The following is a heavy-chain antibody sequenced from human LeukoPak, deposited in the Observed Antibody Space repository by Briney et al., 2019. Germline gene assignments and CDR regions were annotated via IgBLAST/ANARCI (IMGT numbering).Heavy chain of an antibody. V-gene: IGHV3-48*01. J-gene: IGHJ4*02. CDR1: GFTFSSYS. Sequence: PGGSLRLSCAASGFTFSSYSMNWVRQAPGKGLEWVSYISSSSSTIYYADSVKRRFTISRDNAKNSLYLQMNSLRAEDTAVYYCAREQYDSLDYWGQGTLVTVSS. D-gene: IGHD2-21*02. CDR3: AREQYDSLDY. CDR2: ISSSSSTI.